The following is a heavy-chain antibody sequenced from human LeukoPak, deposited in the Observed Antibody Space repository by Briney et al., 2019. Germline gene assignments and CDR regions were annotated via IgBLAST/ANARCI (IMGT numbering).Heavy chain of an antibody. V-gene: IGHV1-69*04. CDR3: ARGRRDDILTPFDY. Sequence: SVTVSCKASGYTFTSYAISWVRQAPGQGLEWMGRIIPILGIANYAQKFQGRVTITADKSTSTAYMELSSLRSEDTAVYYCARGRRDDILTPFDYWGQGTPVTVSS. CDR1: GYTFTSYA. D-gene: IGHD3-9*01. J-gene: IGHJ4*02. CDR2: IIPILGIA.